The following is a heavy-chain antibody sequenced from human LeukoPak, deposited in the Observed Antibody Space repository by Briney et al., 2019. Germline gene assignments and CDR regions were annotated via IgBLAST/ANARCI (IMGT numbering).Heavy chain of an antibody. CDR3: ARGRDSSSWYYFDY. CDR2: IYYSGST. J-gene: IGHJ4*02. Sequence: SETLSLTCTVSGGSISSYYWSWIRQPPGKGLEWIGYIYYSGSTNYNPSLKSRVTISVDTSKNQFSLKLSSVTAADTAVYYCARGRDSSSWYYFDYWGQGTLVTVSS. CDR1: GGSISSYY. D-gene: IGHD6-13*01. V-gene: IGHV4-59*01.